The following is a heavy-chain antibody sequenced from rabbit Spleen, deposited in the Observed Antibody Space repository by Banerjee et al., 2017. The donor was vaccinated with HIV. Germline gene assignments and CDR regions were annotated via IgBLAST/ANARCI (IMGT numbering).Heavy chain of an antibody. J-gene: IGHJ4*01. Sequence: LVEYGGDLVQPGASLTLTCTASGVSFSNYNFMCWVRQAPGKGLEWIACIDTGSRDFTYYASWAKGRFTISKTSSTTVTLQMTSLTAADTATYFCARDSAGREDFNLWGQGTLVTVS. V-gene: IGHV1S40*01. CDR1: GVSFSNYNF. CDR3: ARDSAGREDFNL. D-gene: IGHD4-2*01. CDR2: IDTGSRDFT.